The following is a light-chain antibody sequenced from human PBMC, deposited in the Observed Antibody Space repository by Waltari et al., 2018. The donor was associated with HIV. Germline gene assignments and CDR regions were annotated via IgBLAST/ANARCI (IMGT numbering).Light chain of an antibody. J-gene: IGLJ2*01. CDR2: DNN. Sequence: QSVLTQPPSVSAAPGQKVTFSCPGSTSNIGKNFVSWSQQLPEAAPKLIIYDNNKRPSGVPDRFSGSKSATSATLAITGLQTGDEADYYCGTWDSSVSAGVFGGGTKLTVL. CDR1: TSNIGKNF. V-gene: IGLV1-51*01. CDR3: GTWDSSVSAGV.